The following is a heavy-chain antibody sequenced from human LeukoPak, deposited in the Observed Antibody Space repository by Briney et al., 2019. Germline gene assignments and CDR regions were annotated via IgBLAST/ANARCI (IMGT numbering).Heavy chain of an antibody. J-gene: IGHJ4*02. CDR2: ISGSGGST. CDR3: AKDLRNLDY. CDR1: GFTFTSYS. D-gene: IGHD2/OR15-2a*01. V-gene: IGHV3-23*01. Sequence: GGSLRLSCAASGFTFTSYSMNWVRQAPGKGLEWVSTISGSGGSTYYADSVKGRFTISRDNSKNTLYLQMNSLRAEDTAVYYCAKDLRNLDYWGQGTLVTVSS.